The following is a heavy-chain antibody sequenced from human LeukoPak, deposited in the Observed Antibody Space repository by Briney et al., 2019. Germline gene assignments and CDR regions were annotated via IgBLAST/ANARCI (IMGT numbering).Heavy chain of an antibody. Sequence: ASLKVSCKASVYTFTGYYMHWVRQAPGQGLVWMGWINPNSGGTNYAQKFQGRVNMTRDTSISTAYMELSRLRSDDTAVYYCARGWNYGRVRYYYYMDVWGKGTTVTVSS. D-gene: IGHD1-7*01. CDR3: ARGWNYGRVRYYYYMDV. V-gene: IGHV1-2*02. CDR1: VYTFTGYY. CDR2: INPNSGGT. J-gene: IGHJ6*03.